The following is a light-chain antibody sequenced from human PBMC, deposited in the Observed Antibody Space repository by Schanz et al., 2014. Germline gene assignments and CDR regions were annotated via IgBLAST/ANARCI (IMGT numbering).Light chain of an antibody. CDR3: VIWDDSLSAWV. CDR1: SSNIGAGYD. V-gene: IGLV1-40*01. CDR2: GNS. Sequence: QSVLTQPPSVSGAPGQRVTISCTGSSSNIGAGYDVHWYQQLPGTAPKLLIYGNSNRPSGVPDRFSASKSGTSASLAISGLRSEDEADYYCVIWDDSLSAWVFGGGTKLTVL. J-gene: IGLJ3*02.